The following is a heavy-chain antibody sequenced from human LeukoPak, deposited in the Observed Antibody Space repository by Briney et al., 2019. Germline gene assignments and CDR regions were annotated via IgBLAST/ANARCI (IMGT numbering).Heavy chain of an antibody. CDR3: LRDHQGY. V-gene: IGHV3-7*03. CDR1: GFAFNNYW. Sequence: GGSLRLSCAASGFAFNNYWMSWVRQAPGKGLEWVANIKDDGSEAYYGDSVKGRFAISRDNAKNSLYLQMNSMRAEDTAVYYCLRDHQGYWGQGTLVTVSS. J-gene: IGHJ4*02. CDR2: IKDDGSEA.